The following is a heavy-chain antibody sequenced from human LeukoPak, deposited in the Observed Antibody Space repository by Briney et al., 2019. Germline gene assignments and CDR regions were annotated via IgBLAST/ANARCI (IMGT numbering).Heavy chain of an antibody. CDR1: GYTFTGYY. J-gene: IGHJ4*02. D-gene: IGHD3-22*01. CDR2: INPNSGGT. Sequence: ASVKVSCKASGYTFTGYYMHWVRQAPGQGLEGMGWINPNSGGTNYAQKFQGRVTMTRDTSISTAYMELSRLRSDDTAVYYCARVWGDVYYYDSSGYPYYFDYWGQGTLVTVSS. V-gene: IGHV1-2*02. CDR3: ARVWGDVYYYDSSGYPYYFDY.